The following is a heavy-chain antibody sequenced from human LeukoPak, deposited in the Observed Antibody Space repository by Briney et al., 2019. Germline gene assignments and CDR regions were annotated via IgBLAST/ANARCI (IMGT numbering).Heavy chain of an antibody. D-gene: IGHD3-10*01. CDR2: IRSKAYDGTT. V-gene: IGHV3-49*04. Sequence: GGSLRLSCTASGFTFGDYSMNWVRQAPGKGLEWVGFIRSKAYDGTTEYAASVKGRFTISRDNAKNSLYLQMNSLRAEDTAVYYCAKRGGSGSYAYYFDYWGQGTLVTVSS. J-gene: IGHJ4*02. CDR3: AKRGGSGSYAYYFDY. CDR1: GFTFGDYS.